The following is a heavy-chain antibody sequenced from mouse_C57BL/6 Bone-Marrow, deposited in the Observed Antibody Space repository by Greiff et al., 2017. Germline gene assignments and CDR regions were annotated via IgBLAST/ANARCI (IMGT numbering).Heavy chain of an antibody. CDR2: IHPTSGST. Sequence: QVQLQQPGAELVKPGASVKLSCKASGYTFTSYWMPWVKQRPGQGLEWIGMIHPTSGSTNYNEKFKSKATLTVDTSSSTAYMQLSSLTSEDSAVYYCERRDYYGSSSRFDYGGQGTTLTVSS. CDR3: ERRDYYGSSSRFDY. CDR1: GYTFTSYW. J-gene: IGHJ2*01. D-gene: IGHD1-1*01. V-gene: IGHV1-64*01.